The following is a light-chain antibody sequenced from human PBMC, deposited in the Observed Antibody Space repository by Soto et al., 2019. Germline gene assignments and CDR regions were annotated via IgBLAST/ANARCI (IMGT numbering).Light chain of an antibody. V-gene: IGKV1-39*01. CDR2: AAS. CDR1: QSISSY. CDR3: QQSYSTPWT. J-gene: IGKJ1*01. Sequence: DIQMTQSPSSVSAXXXXXXXXXXXASQSISSYLNWYQQKPGKAPKLLIYAASSLQSGVPSRFSGSGSGTDFTLTISSLQPEDFATYYCQQSYSTPWTFGQGTKVDIK.